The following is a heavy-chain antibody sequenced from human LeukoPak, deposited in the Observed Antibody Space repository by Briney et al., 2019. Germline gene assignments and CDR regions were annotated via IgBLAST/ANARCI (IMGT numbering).Heavy chain of an antibody. Sequence: PSETLSLTCAVYGGSFSGYYWRWIRQPPGKGLEWIGEINHSGSTNYNPSLKSRVTISVDTSKNQFSLKLSSVTAADTAVYYCARGFPGDGESVVVAATENDYWGQGTLVTVSS. CDR3: ARGFPGDGESVVVAATENDY. CDR1: GGSFSGYY. J-gene: IGHJ4*02. V-gene: IGHV4-34*01. CDR2: INHSGST. D-gene: IGHD2-15*01.